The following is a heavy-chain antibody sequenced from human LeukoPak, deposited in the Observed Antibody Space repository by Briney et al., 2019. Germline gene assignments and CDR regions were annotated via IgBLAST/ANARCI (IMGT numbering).Heavy chain of an antibody. J-gene: IGHJ4*02. V-gene: IGHV1-18*04. CDR3: ARGYCSGGSCYTGLDY. D-gene: IGHD2-15*01. CDR2: ISPHNGNT. Sequence: ASVKVSCKASGYTFTSRGISWVRQAPGQGLEWMGWISPHNGNTKYVQRLQGRVTMTRDTSTSTVYMELSSLRSEDTAVYYCARGYCSGGSCYTGLDYWGQGTLVTVSS. CDR1: GYTFTSRG.